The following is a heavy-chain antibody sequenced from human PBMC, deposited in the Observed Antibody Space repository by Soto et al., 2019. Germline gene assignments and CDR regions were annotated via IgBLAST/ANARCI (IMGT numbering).Heavy chain of an antibody. Sequence: GGSLRLSCAASGFTFSFCAMSWVRQAPGKGLEWVSSIRGNNGDTYYADSVKGRFTISRDNSKNTLYLQMNSLRVEDTAVYYCANGHNDSYYYSDSWRQGALVTVS. CDR1: GFTFSFCA. CDR2: IRGNNGDT. J-gene: IGHJ4*02. D-gene: IGHD3-16*01. CDR3: ANGHNDSYYYSDS. V-gene: IGHV3-23*01.